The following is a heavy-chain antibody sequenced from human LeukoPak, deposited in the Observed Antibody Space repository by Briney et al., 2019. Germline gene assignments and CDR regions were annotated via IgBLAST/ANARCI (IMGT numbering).Heavy chain of an antibody. V-gene: IGHV4-39*01. CDR2: IYYSGST. Sequence: SETLSLTCTVSGGSISSSNYYWGWVRQPPGKGLEWIGSIYYSGSTYYNPSLKSRVTISVDTSKNQFSLKLSSVTAADTAVYYCARGLIVGATTYWGQGTLVTVSS. J-gene: IGHJ4*02. CDR1: GGSISSSNYY. CDR3: ARGLIVGATTY. D-gene: IGHD1-26*01.